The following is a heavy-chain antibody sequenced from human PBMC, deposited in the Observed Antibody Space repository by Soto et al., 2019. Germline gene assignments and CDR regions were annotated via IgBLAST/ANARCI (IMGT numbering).Heavy chain of an antibody. V-gene: IGHV3-23*01. CDR2: ISGSGVST. J-gene: IGHJ4*02. D-gene: IGHD3-16*01. CDR3: AAVMGSDYDYVWGSLTFDD. Sequence: EVQLLESGGGLVQRGGSQRLSCAASGFIFRSTAMAWVRQAPGKGLEWVSHISGSGVSTYFSDSVKGRFTISRDNSNNTLYLQMNSLRAEDTAVYFCAAVMGSDYDYVWGSLTFDDWGQGTLVTVSS. CDR1: GFIFRSTA.